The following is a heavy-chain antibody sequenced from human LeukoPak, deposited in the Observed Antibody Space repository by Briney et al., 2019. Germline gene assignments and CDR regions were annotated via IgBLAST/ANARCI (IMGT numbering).Heavy chain of an antibody. CDR3: ARELIVATIKSGRFDY. CDR2: IYHSGST. Sequence: SETLSLTCAVSGGSISSTNWWSWVRQPPGKGLEWIGEIYHSGSTNYNPPLKSRVTISVDTSKNQFSLKLSSVTAADTAVYYCARELIVATIKSGRFDYWGQGSLVTVSS. CDR1: GGSISSTNW. V-gene: IGHV4-4*02. D-gene: IGHD5-12*01. J-gene: IGHJ4*02.